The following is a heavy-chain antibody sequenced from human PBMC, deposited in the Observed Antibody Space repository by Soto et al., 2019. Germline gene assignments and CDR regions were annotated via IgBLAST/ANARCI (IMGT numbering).Heavy chain of an antibody. J-gene: IGHJ6*02. D-gene: IGHD3-3*02. CDR3: AREGRVLAPSTVNSDHYSYAMDV. V-gene: IGHV1-69*12. CDR2: IIPRSGTS. CDR1: GYTFSTYT. Sequence: QVQLVQSGAEVKKPGSSVKVSCKASGYTFSTYTITWVRQAPGQGLEWMGGIIPRSGTSNYAQKFQGRVTITADETTSRAYMELSSLRSEATAVYYCAREGRVLAPSTVNSDHYSYAMDVWGQGTTVTVS.